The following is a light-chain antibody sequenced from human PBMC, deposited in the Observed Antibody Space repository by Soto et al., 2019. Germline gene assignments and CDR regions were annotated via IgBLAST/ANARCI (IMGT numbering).Light chain of an antibody. CDR3: QQRSNWPLT. Sequence: EIVLTQSPATLSLSPGERATLSCRASQSVSSYLAWYQQKPGQAPRLLIYDASNRATVIPARFSASGSGTDFTLTISSLEPEDFAVYYCQQRSNWPLTFGGGTKVEIK. CDR1: QSVSSY. J-gene: IGKJ4*01. V-gene: IGKV3-11*01. CDR2: DAS.